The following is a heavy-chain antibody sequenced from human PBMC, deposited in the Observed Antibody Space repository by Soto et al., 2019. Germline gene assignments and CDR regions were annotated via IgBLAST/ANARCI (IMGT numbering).Heavy chain of an antibody. J-gene: IGHJ4*02. CDR3: ARQRTTVVTQAYFDH. CDR2: IYYSGRT. CDR1: GESISSSSYY. V-gene: IGHV4-39*01. Sequence: PSETLSLTCIVSGESISSSSYYWGWIRQPPGKGLEWIGSIYYSGRTYYNPSFKSRVIISIDTSKNQFSLKLSSVTATDTAVYYCARQRTTVVTQAYFDHWGQGALVTVS. D-gene: IGHD2-21*02.